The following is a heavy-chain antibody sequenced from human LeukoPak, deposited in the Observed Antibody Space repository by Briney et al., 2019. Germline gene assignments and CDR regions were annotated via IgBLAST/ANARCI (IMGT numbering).Heavy chain of an antibody. D-gene: IGHD1-26*01. J-gene: IGHJ5*02. CDR2: ISSSSSYI. CDR1: GFTFSSYS. V-gene: IGHV3-21*01. Sequence: GALRLSCAASGFTFSSYSMNWVRQAPGKGLEWVSSISSSSSYIYYADSVKGRFTISRDNAKNSLYLQMNSLRAEDTAVYYCARDRQWELPNWFDPWGQGTLVTVSS. CDR3: ARDRQWELPNWFDP.